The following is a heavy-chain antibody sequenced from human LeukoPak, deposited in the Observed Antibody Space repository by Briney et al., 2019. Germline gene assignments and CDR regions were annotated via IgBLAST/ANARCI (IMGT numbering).Heavy chain of an antibody. CDR2: ISYDGRNK. D-gene: IGHD5-24*01. V-gene: IGHV3-30-3*01. Sequence: PGGSLRLSCAASGFTFSSYAMHGVRQAPGKGLEWVAVISYDGRNKYYADSVKGRFTISRDNSKSTLYLQMNSLRAEDTAVYYCARGRWLHIDYWGQGTLVTVSS. CDR3: ARGRWLHIDY. CDR1: GFTFSSYA. J-gene: IGHJ4*02.